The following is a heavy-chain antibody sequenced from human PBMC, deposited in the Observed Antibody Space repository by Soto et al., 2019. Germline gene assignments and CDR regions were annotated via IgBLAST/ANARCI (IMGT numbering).Heavy chain of an antibody. V-gene: IGHV3-23*01. D-gene: IGHD3-16*01. CDR3: AKDRRAGGNSAFYFDF. Sequence: GGSLRLSCAATGFKFSNYAMSWVRQAPGKGLEWVSLISATGGGTYYADSVKGRFTISRDNSHNTLYLQVHSLTAEDTAVYYCAKDRRAGGNSAFYFDFWGQGAQVTVSS. J-gene: IGHJ4*02. CDR2: ISATGGGT. CDR1: GFKFSNYA.